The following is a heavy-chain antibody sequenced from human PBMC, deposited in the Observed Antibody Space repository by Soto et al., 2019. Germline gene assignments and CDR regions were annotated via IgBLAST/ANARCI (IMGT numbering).Heavy chain of an antibody. CDR3: TTEGSSSWYLGAFDI. V-gene: IGHV3-53*01. J-gene: IGHJ3*02. D-gene: IGHD6-13*01. Sequence: GGSLRLSCAASGFTVSSNYMSWVRQAPGKGLEWVSVIYSGGTTDYAAPVKGRFTISRDDSKNTLYLQMNSLKTEDTAVYYCTTEGSSSWYLGAFDIWGQGTMVTVSS. CDR1: GFTVSSNY. CDR2: IYSGGTT.